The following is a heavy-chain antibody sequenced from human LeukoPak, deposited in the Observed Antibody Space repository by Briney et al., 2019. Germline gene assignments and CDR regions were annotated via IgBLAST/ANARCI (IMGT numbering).Heavy chain of an antibody. J-gene: IGHJ4*02. Sequence: GASLRLSCAASGFTFSIYGMHWVRPAPGEGLEWVAVIWDDGSNKYYADSVKRRFTISRDNSKNTRYLQMNSLRAEDTAVYYCARDSVNMTTGDYWGQGTLVTVSS. V-gene: IGHV3-33*01. CDR1: GFTFSIYG. CDR3: ARDSVNMTTGDY. CDR2: IWDDGSNK. D-gene: IGHD4-17*01.